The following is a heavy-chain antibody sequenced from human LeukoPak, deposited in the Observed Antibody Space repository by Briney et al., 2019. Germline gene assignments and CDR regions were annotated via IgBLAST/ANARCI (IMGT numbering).Heavy chain of an antibody. CDR3: ARAGGNDSGQGYY. CDR1: GFTFSRYW. CDR2: INSDGSTT. D-gene: IGHD5-12*01. J-gene: IGHJ4*02. Sequence: GGSLRLSCAASGFTFSRYWMHWVRQAPGKGLVWVSRINSDGSTTSYADSVKGRFTISRDNAKNTLYLQMNSLRAEDTAVYYCARAGGNDSGQGYYWGQGTLVTVSS. V-gene: IGHV3-74*01.